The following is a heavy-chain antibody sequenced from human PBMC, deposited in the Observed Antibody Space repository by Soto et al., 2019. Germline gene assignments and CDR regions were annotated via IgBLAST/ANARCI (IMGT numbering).Heavy chain of an antibody. V-gene: IGHV3-48*01. CDR3: ARERGYSGYDSGWFDP. D-gene: IGHD5-12*01. Sequence: GGSLRLSCAASGFTVSSNYMSWVRQAPGKGLEWVSYISSSSSTIYYADSVKGRFTISRDNAKNSLYLQMNSLRAEDTAVYYCARERGYSGYDSGWFDPWGQGTLVTVSS. J-gene: IGHJ5*02. CDR2: ISSSSSTI. CDR1: GFTVSSNY.